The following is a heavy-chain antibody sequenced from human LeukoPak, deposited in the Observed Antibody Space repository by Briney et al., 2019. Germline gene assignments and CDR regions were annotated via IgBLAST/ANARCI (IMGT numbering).Heavy chain of an antibody. Sequence: SQTLSLTCTVSGGSISSGANYWSWIREPPGRGLEWIGYISHSESAYYSPSLESRITISVDRSKNQFSLKLKSVTAADTAIYYCARDGGTTSNPSHDTFAIWGQGTMVAVSS. V-gene: IGHV4-30-2*01. CDR2: ISHSESA. J-gene: IGHJ3*02. CDR1: GGSISSGANY. CDR3: ARDGGTTSNPSHDTFAI. D-gene: IGHD4-11*01.